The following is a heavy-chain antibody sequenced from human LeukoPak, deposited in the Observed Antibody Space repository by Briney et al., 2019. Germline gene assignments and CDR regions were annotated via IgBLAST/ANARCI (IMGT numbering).Heavy chain of an antibody. CDR1: GFTFSSYG. J-gene: IGHJ3*02. Sequence: PGGSLRLSCAASGFTFSSYGMHWVRQAPGKGLEWVAFIRYDGSNKYYADSVKGRFTISRDNSKNTLYLQMNSLRAEDTAVYYCAKDKATVLPFDIWGQGTMVTVSS. V-gene: IGHV3-30*02. D-gene: IGHD4-17*01. CDR3: AKDKATVLPFDI. CDR2: IRYDGSNK.